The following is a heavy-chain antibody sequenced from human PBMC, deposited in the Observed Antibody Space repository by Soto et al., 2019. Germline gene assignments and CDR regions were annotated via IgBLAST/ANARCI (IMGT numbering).Heavy chain of an antibody. CDR1: GFTFSDYY. V-gene: IGHV3-11*05. J-gene: IGHJ4*02. CDR3: ARPSSFFDSYYFAY. Sequence: QVQLVESGGGLVKPGGSLRLSCAASGFTFSDYYMSWIRQAPAKGLEWVSYISSSSSYTNYADSVKGRFTISRDNAKNSRYLQMNSLRAEDTAVYYCARPSSFFDSYYFAYWGQGTLVTVSS. D-gene: IGHD3-9*01. CDR2: ISSSSSYT.